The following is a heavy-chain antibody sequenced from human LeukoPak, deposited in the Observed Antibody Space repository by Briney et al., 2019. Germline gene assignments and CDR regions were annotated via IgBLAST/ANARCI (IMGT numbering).Heavy chain of an antibody. CDR3: AREGDPAPFDY. V-gene: IGHV4-34*01. D-gene: IGHD3-16*01. CDR1: GGSFSGYY. J-gene: IGHJ4*02. CDR2: INHSGST. Sequence: SETLSLTCAVYGGSFSGYYWSWIRQPPGKGLEWIGEINHSGSTNHNPSLKSRVTISVDTSKNQFSLKLSSVTAADTAVYYCAREGDPAPFDYWGQGTLVTVSS.